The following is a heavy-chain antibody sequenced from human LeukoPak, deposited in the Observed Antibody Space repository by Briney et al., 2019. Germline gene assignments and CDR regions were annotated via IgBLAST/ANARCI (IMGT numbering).Heavy chain of an antibody. CDR2: ISAYNGNT. D-gene: IGHD3-22*01. V-gene: IGHV1-18*01. CDR1: GYTFTSYG. CDR3: ARGGPNYYDSSGLVDY. J-gene: IGHJ4*02. Sequence: ASVKVSCKASGYTFTSYGISWVRQAPGQGLEWMGWISAYNGNTNYAQKLQGRVTMTTDTSTSTAYMELRSLRSDDTAVYYCARGGPNYYDSSGLVDYWGQGTLVTVSP.